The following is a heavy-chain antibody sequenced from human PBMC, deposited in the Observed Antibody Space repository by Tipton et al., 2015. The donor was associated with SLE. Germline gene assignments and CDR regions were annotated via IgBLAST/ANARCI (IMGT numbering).Heavy chain of an antibody. Sequence: TLSLTCTVSGCSISAYYWTWIRQPAGEGLEWIGRIYDSGSTNYNPSLRSRAAMSVDTSKSHFSLKLTSVTAAHTAVYYCSRSSGMDFWTDYLHCFDYWGQGTLVTVSS. D-gene: IGHD3/OR15-3a*01. CDR1: GCSISAYY. J-gene: IGHJ4*02. CDR3: SRSSGMDFWTDYLHCFDY. CDR2: IYDSGST. V-gene: IGHV4-4*07.